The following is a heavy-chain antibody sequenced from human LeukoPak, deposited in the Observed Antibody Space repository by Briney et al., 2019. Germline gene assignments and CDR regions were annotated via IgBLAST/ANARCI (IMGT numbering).Heavy chain of an antibody. V-gene: IGHV4-30-4*01. CDR1: GGSISNGDYY. CDR3: ARERLPAATHFDY. Sequence: SETLSLTCTVSGGSISNGDYYWTWIRQPPGTGLEWIGYIHYNGNTYYNPSLKSRLTISVDTSKNQFSLNLNSVAAVDTAVYYCARERLPAATHFDYWGQGIQVTVPS. D-gene: IGHD6-25*01. CDR2: IHYNGNT. J-gene: IGHJ4*02.